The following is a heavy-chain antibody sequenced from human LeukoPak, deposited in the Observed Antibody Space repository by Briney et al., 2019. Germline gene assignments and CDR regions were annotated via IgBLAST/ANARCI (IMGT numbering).Heavy chain of an antibody. CDR2: IWSDGSYK. CDR3: GRTVPLDSSGYYPSWIDC. Sequence: GGSLRLSCAASGFTFSSYGMHWVRQAPGKGLEWVAVIWSDGSYKYYADSVKGRFTISRDNSKNTLFLQMNSLRAEDTAVYYCGRTVPLDSSGYYPSWIDCWGQGTLVTVSS. V-gene: IGHV3-33*01. D-gene: IGHD3-22*01. J-gene: IGHJ4*02. CDR1: GFTFSSYG.